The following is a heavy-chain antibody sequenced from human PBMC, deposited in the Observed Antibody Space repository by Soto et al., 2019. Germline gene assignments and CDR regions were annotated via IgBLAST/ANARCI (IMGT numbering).Heavy chain of an antibody. J-gene: IGHJ4*02. D-gene: IGHD2-21*02. CDR1: GDTFTDYY. V-gene: IGHV1-46*01. CDR2: VNPSGGHT. CDR3: ARGGHVVVVTAALDY. Sequence: QVQLMQSGAEVKKPGASVKGSCKASGDTFTDYYIHWVRQAPGQGLEWMGTVNPSGGHTTYAQHFLGRVTMTRDTSTSTLYMELTSLTSDDTVVYYCARGGHVVVVTAALDYWGQGTLVTVSS.